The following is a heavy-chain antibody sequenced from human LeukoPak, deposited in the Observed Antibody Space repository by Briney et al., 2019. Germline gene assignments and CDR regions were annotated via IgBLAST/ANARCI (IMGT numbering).Heavy chain of an antibody. Sequence: GASVKVSCKASGGTFSSYAISWVRQAPGQGLEWMGGIIPIFGTANYAQEFQGRVTITTDEFTSTAYMELSSLRSEDTAVYYCARDPLDYYDSSGYYYVYWGQGTLVTVSS. CDR1: GGTFSSYA. CDR2: IIPIFGTA. D-gene: IGHD3-22*01. CDR3: ARDPLDYYDSSGYYYVY. V-gene: IGHV1-69*05. J-gene: IGHJ4*02.